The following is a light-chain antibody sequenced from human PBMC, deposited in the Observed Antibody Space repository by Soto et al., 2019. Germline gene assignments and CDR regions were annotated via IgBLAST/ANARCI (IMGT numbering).Light chain of an antibody. CDR1: QTIDRA. Sequence: DVQMTQSPPSLSASVGDRVTITCRASQTIDRALNWYQQKPGKAPNVLFFDASNLQSGVRSRFSGRGSGADFTLTICTLQPDDFATYSCQQSHSLPFTFGPGTKVDIQ. V-gene: IGKV1-39*01. J-gene: IGKJ3*01. CDR3: QQSHSLPFT. CDR2: DAS.